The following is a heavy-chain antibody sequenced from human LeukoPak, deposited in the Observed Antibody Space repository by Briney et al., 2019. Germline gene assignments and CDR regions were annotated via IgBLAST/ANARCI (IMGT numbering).Heavy chain of an antibody. D-gene: IGHD3-3*01. CDR2: IHYSGST. CDR3: ARGDDSKSTYFDY. CDR1: GGSVSSGSYY. J-gene: IGHJ4*02. Sequence: SETLSLTCTVSGGSVSSGSYYWSWIRQPPGKGLEWIGYIHYSGSTNYNPSLKSRVTISVDTSKNQFSLELSSVTAADSAVYYCARGDDSKSTYFDYWGQGTLVAVSS. V-gene: IGHV4-61*01.